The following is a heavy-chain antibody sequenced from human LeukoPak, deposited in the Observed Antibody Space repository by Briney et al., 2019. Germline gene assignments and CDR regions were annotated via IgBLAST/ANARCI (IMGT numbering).Heavy chain of an antibody. Sequence: SQTLSLTCAVSGGSISSGGYSWSWIRQPPGKGLEWIGYIYHSGSTYYNPSLKSRVTISVDRSKNQFSLKLSSVTAADTAVYYCARVILEVTTGVRRRGFWFDPWGQGTLVTVSS. CDR1: GGSISSGGYS. CDR2: IYHSGST. D-gene: IGHD2-21*02. V-gene: IGHV4-30-2*01. CDR3: ARVILEVTTGVRRRGFWFDP. J-gene: IGHJ5*02.